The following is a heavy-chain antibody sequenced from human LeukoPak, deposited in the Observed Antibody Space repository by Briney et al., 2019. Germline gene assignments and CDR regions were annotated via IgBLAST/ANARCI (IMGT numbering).Heavy chain of an antibody. CDR2: IYYSGST. J-gene: IGHJ4*02. D-gene: IGHD3-16*01. CDR3: ARDLRGGLDY. V-gene: IGHV4-61*08. CDR1: GGSISSGGYY. Sequence: KPSQTLSLTCTVSGGSISSGGYYWSWIRQPPGKGLEWIGYIYYSGSTNYNPSLKSRVTISVDTSKNQFSLKLSSVTAADTAVYYCARDLRGGLDYWGQGTLVTVSS.